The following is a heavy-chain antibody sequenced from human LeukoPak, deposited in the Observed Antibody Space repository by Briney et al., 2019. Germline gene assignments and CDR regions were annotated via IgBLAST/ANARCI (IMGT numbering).Heavy chain of an antibody. CDR1: GGAISSYY. V-gene: IGHV4-34*01. D-gene: IGHD3-16*02. CDR3: AREDYVWGSYRKLDY. CDR2: ISHSGST. Sequence: SETLSLTCTVPGGAISSYYWNWIRQPPGKGLEWIGEISHSGSTNYNPSLKSRVTISVDTSKNQFSLKLSSVTAADTAMYYCAREDYVWGSYRKLDYWGQGTLVTVSS. J-gene: IGHJ4*02.